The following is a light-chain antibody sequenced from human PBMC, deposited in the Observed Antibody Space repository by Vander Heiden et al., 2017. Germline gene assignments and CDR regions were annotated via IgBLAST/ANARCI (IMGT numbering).Light chain of an antibody. V-gene: IGLV1-44*01. J-gene: IGLJ2*01. Sequence: QSVLTQPPSASGTPGQRVTIPCPGSSSNIGSNTVNWYQQLPGTAPKLLIYSNNQRPSGVPDRFSCSKSGTSASLALSWLQSEDGADYYCAAWDDSLNCCVFGGGTKVTV. CDR2: SNN. CDR3: AAWDDSLNCCV. CDR1: SSNIGSNT.